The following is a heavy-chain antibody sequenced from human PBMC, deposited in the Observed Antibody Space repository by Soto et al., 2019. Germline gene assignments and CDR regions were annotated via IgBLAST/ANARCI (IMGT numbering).Heavy chain of an antibody. J-gene: IGHJ4*02. Sequence: SATLSLTCTVSGGSISSGDYYWSWIRQPPGKGLEWIGYIYYSGSTYYNPSLKSRVTISVDTSKNQFSLKLSSVTAADTAVYYCARGRDGYNYLSFDYWGQATLVTVSS. CDR2: IYYSGST. V-gene: IGHV4-30-4*01. CDR1: GGSISSGDYY. CDR3: ARGRDGYNYLSFDY. D-gene: IGHD5-12*01.